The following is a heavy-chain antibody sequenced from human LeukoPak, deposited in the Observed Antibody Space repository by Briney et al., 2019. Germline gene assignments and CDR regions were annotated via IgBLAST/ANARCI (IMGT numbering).Heavy chain of an antibody. J-gene: IGHJ2*01. V-gene: IGHV3-11*04. CDR2: MSSTGNTI. D-gene: IGHD2/OR15-2a*01. CDR1: GFTLSDYY. Sequence: GGSLRLSCAASGFTLSDYYMSWIRQTPGKGLEWISYMSSTGNTIYYGDSVKGRFTVSRDNAKNSLFLQVDSLRAEDTAVYYCARSTDYFTYFGLWGRGSLVTVSS. CDR3: ARSTDYFTYFGL.